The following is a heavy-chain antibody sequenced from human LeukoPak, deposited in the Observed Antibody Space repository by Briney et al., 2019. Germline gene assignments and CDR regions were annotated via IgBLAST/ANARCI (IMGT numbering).Heavy chain of an antibody. J-gene: IGHJ5*02. D-gene: IGHD5-18*01. V-gene: IGHV4-61*02. CDR2: IYTSGST. CDR1: GGSISSSSYY. CDR3: ARDRYRFDP. Sequence: PSETLSLTCTVSGGSISSSSYYWSWIRQPAGKGLEWIGRIYTSGSTNYNPSLKSRVTISVDTSKNQFSLKLSSVTAADTAVYYCARDRYRFDPWGQGTLVTVSS.